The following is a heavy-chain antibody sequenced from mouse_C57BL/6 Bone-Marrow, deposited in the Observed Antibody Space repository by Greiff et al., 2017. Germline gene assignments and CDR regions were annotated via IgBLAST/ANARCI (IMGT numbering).Heavy chain of an antibody. V-gene: IGHV14-2*01. CDR2: IDPEDGET. CDR3: ARSHYYGIHWYFDV. J-gene: IGHJ1*03. Sequence: VQLQQSGAELVKPGASVKLSCTASGFNIKDYYMHWVKQRTEQGLEWIGRIDPEDGETKYAPKFQAKATITADTSSNTAYLQLSSLTSEDTAVYYCARSHYYGIHWYFDVWGTGTTVTVSS. CDR1: GFNIKDYY. D-gene: IGHD1-1*01.